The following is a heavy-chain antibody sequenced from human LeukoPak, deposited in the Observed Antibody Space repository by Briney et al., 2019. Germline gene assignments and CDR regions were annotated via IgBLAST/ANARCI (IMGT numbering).Heavy chain of an antibody. V-gene: IGHV4-34*01. D-gene: IGHD2-15*01. J-gene: IGHJ4*02. Sequence: PSETLSLTCAVYGGSFSGYYWSWIRQPPGKGLEWIGEINHSGSTNYNPSLKSRVTISVDTSKNQFSLKLSSVTAADTAVYYCARGSCSGGSCNFDYWGQGTLVTVSS. CDR3: ARGSCSGGSCNFDY. CDR2: INHSGST. CDR1: GGSFSGYY.